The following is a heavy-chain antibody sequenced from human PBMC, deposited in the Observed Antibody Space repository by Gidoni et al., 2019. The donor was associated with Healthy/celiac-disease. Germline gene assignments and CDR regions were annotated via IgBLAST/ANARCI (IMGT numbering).Heavy chain of an antibody. V-gene: IGHV3-11*04. CDR1: GFPFSDYY. Sequence: QVQLVESGGGLVKPGGSRRLSCAASGFPFSDYYMSWIRQVPGKGLDWVSYISSSVSTIYYADSVKGRFTISRDNAKNSLYLQMNSLRAEDTAVYYCARENDIVVVPAAIDIWGQGTMVTVSS. J-gene: IGHJ3*02. CDR2: ISSSVSTI. D-gene: IGHD2-2*02. CDR3: ARENDIVVVPAAIDI.